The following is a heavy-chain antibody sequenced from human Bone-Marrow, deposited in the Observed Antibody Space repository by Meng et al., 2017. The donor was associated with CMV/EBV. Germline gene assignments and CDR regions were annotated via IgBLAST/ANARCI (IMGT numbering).Heavy chain of an antibody. J-gene: IGHJ4*02. CDR3: VRGISYYFDY. CDR2: ISNSPTTI. V-gene: IGHV3-48*04. Sequence: GGSLRLSCAASGFTFSRFVMNWVRQAPGKGLEWVSYISNSPTTIHYADSVKGRFAISRDNAKNSLYLQMNSLSAEDTAVYYCVRGISYYFDYWGQGALVTVSS. CDR1: GFTFSRFV. D-gene: IGHD3-3*02.